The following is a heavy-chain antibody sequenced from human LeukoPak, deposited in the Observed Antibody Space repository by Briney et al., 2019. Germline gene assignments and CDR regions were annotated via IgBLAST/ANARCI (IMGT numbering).Heavy chain of an antibody. CDR3: ARKIRGVDAFDI. Sequence: SEALSLTCTVSGGSMTSYYWTWIRQPPGKGLEWIGYIYHNGDTNYNPSLKSRVTISVDTSKNQFPLKLSSVTAADTAVYYCARKIRGVDAFDIWGQGTMVTVSS. J-gene: IGHJ3*02. D-gene: IGHD3-10*01. V-gene: IGHV4-59*01. CDR2: IYHNGDT. CDR1: GGSMTSYY.